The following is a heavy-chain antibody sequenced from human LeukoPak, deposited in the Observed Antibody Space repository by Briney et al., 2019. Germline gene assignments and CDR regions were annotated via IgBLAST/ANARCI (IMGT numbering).Heavy chain of an antibody. CDR2: MNPNSGNT. CDR3: ARDCSGGSCYDGVDY. Sequence: ASVKVSCKASGYTFTSYDINWVRQATGQGLEWMGWMNPNSGNTGYAQKFQGRVTMTTDTSTSTAYMELRSLRSDDTAVYYCARDCSGGSCYDGVDYWGQGTLVTV. D-gene: IGHD2-15*01. J-gene: IGHJ4*02. CDR1: GYTFTSYD. V-gene: IGHV1-8*01.